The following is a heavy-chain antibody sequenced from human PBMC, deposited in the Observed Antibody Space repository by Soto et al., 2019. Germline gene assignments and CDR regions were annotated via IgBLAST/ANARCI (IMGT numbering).Heavy chain of an antibody. CDR3: AEDRGQVYYNLGDV. CDR1: GFTFSSFG. CDR2: ISYDGGNK. J-gene: IGHJ6*02. D-gene: IGHD3-10*01. V-gene: IGHV3-30*18. Sequence: QVQLVESGGGVVQPGRSLRLSCVASGFTFSSFGMHWVRQAPGKGPEWLAVISYDGGNKYYADSEKGRLTISRDNSKSTLYLQMVSLREEDTAVYYGAEDRGQVYYNLGDVWGQGTTVTVSS.